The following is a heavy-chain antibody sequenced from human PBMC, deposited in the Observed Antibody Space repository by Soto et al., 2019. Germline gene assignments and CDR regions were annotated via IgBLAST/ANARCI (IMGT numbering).Heavy chain of an antibody. CDR2: IYYSGST. J-gene: IGHJ4*02. CDR3: ARGSSQIYIAVAGTSGDHFDY. V-gene: IGHV4-31*03. Sequence: SETLSLTCTVSGGSISSGGYYWSWIRQHPGKGLEWIGYIYYSGSTYYNPSLKSRVTISVDTSKNQFSLKLSSVTAADTAVYYCARGSSQIYIAVAGTSGDHFDYWGQGTLVTVSS. D-gene: IGHD6-19*01. CDR1: GGSISSGGYY.